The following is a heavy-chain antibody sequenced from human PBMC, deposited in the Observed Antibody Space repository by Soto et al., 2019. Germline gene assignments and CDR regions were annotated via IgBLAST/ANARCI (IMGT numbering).Heavy chain of an antibody. J-gene: IGHJ6*02. V-gene: IGHV3-9*01. CDR1: GLNFDDFA. Sequence: GGSLRLSCVGTGLNFDDFAMHWVRQAPGKGLEWVSGITWNSRVLAYADSVKGRFTISRDNAKNSLYLQMNSLRAEDTAVYYCARDSDYVGDYYGMDVWGQGTTVTVSS. CDR2: ITWNSRVL. CDR3: ARDSDYVGDYYGMDV. D-gene: IGHD3-10*02.